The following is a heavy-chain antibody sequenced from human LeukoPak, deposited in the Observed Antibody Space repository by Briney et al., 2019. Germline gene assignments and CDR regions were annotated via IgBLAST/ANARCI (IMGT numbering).Heavy chain of an antibody. V-gene: IGHV4-34*01. J-gene: IGHJ4*02. Sequence: SETLSLTCTVSGGSISSYYWSWIRQPPGKGLEWIGEINHSGSTNYNPSLKSRVTISVDTSKNQFSLKLSSVTAADTAVYYCARVAHYGDYNWGQGTLVTVSS. CDR3: ARVAHYGDYN. D-gene: IGHD4-17*01. CDR1: GGSISSYY. CDR2: INHSGST.